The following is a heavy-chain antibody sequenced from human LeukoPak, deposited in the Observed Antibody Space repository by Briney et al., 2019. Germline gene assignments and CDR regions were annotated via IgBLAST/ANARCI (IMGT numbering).Heavy chain of an antibody. CDR1: GFTFSNAW. V-gene: IGHV3-15*01. CDR2: IKSKTDGGTT. D-gene: IGHD2-15*01. CDR3: TTDRGYCSGGSCYNYY. J-gene: IGHJ4*02. Sequence: KPGGSLRLSCAASGFTFSNAWMSWVRQAPGEGLEWVGRIKSKTDGGTTDYAAPVKGRFTISRDDSKNTLYLQMNSLKTEDTAVYYCTTDRGYCSGGSCYNYYWGQGTLSPSPQ.